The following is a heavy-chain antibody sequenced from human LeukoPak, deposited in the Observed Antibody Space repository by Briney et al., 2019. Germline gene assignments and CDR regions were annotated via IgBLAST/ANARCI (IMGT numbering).Heavy chain of an antibody. CDR1: GFTFDDYG. V-gene: IGHV3-20*04. D-gene: IGHD2-15*01. Sequence: GGSLRLSCAASGFTFDDYGMTWVRQAPGKGLEWVSGLNWNGDNTGYADSVKGRFTISRDNARNSLYLQMNSLRAEDTALYYCAKGGWLESWGQGTLVTVSS. CDR2: LNWNGDNT. J-gene: IGHJ4*02. CDR3: AKGGWLES.